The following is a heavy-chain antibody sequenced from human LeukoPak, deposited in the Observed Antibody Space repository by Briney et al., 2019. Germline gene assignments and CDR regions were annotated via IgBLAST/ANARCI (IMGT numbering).Heavy chain of an antibody. Sequence: SETLSLTCTVSGGSISNYYWSWIRQPAGKGQEWIGFFYYSGNNEYEPSLMSQVPISGDTSNNQIFLKMTSVTAADTTVYYWKRLLVGFGHFDAWGQGTLVTVSA. J-gene: IGHJ4*02. CDR1: GGSISNYY. CDR2: FYYSGNN. D-gene: IGHD1-26*01. CDR3: KRLLVGFGHFDA. V-gene: IGHV4-59*08.